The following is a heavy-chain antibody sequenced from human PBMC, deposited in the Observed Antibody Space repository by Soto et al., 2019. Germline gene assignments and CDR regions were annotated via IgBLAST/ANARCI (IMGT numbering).Heavy chain of an antibody. D-gene: IGHD3-10*01. CDR1: GFSVRTNY. V-gene: IGHV3-53*02. J-gene: IGHJ4*02. CDR3: ARAGVTPDFFDY. Sequence: EVQLVETGGGLMQPGGSLRLSCAASGFSVRTNYMSWVRQAPGKGLEWVSVYESGGSIYYADSVKGRFTSARDTSKNTLELHMNSLRGEDTAVYYCARAGVTPDFFDYWGQGTRVTVSS. CDR2: YESGGSI.